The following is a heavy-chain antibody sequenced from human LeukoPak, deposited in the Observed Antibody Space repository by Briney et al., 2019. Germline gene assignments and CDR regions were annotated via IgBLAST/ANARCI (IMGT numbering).Heavy chain of an antibody. CDR1: GYTFTSYY. Sequence: GASVKVSCKASGYTFTSYYMHWVRQAPGQGLEWMGIINPSGGSTSYAQKFQGRVTMTRDTSTSTVYMELSSLRSEDTAVYYCARDRGGNQYYHYYGMDVWGQGTTVTVSS. CDR2: INPSGGST. J-gene: IGHJ6*02. CDR3: ARDRGGNQYYHYYGMDV. V-gene: IGHV1-46*01. D-gene: IGHD4-23*01.